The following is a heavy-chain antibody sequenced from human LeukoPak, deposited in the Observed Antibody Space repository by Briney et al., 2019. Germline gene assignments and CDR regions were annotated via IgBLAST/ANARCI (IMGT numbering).Heavy chain of an antibody. CDR1: GGSISSSSYY. V-gene: IGHV4-39*01. CDR2: IYYSGST. J-gene: IGHJ4*02. Sequence: SETLSLTCTVSGGSISSSSYYWGWIRQPPGKGLEWIGSIYYSGSTYYNPSLKSRVTISVDASKNQFSLKLSYVTAAGTVVYYCASQYFLILRLYYFDYWGQGTLGTLSP. D-gene: IGHD3-10*01. CDR3: ASQYFLILRLYYFDY.